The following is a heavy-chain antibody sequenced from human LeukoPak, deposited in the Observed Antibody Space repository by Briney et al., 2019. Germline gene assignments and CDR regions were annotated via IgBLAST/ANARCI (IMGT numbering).Heavy chain of an antibody. J-gene: IGHJ4*02. CDR3: AKGRSSPRDPLDY. CDR2: ISGSGGST. Sequence: GGSLRLSCAASGFTSSSYAMSWVRQAPGKGLEWVSAISGSGGSTYYADSVKGRFTISRDNSKNTLYLQMNSLRAEDTAVYYCAKGRSSPRDPLDYWGQGTLVTVSS. D-gene: IGHD6-6*01. CDR1: GFTSSSYA. V-gene: IGHV3-23*01.